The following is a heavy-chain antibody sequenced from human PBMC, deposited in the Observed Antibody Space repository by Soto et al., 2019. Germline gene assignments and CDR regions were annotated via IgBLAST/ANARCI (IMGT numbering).Heavy chain of an antibody. V-gene: IGHV3-30*18. J-gene: IGHJ5*02. CDR2: ISYDGSNK. Sequence: GSLRLSCAASGFTFSSYGMHWVRQAPGKGLEWVAVISYDGSNKYYADSVKGRFTISRDNSKNTLYLQMNSLRAEDTAVYYCAKTAMATGDWFDPWGQGTLVTVSS. D-gene: IGHD5-18*01. CDR3: AKTAMATGDWFDP. CDR1: GFTFSSYG.